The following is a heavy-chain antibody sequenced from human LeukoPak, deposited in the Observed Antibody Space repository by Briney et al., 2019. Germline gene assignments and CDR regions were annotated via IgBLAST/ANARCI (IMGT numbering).Heavy chain of an antibody. Sequence: ASVKVSCKASSYSFNRYGISWVRQAPGQGLEWMGWISGYNGNTNYAQKFLGRVSMTADTSTSTAYMELRSLTSDDTAVYYCARAHTDGATYFRYWGLGTLVTVSS. CDR2: ISGYNGNT. CDR1: SYSFNRYG. V-gene: IGHV1-18*01. J-gene: IGHJ4*02. D-gene: IGHD2-15*01. CDR3: ARAHTDGATYFRY.